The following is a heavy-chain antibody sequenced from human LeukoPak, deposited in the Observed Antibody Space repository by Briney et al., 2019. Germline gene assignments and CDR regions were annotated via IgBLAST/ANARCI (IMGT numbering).Heavy chain of an antibody. J-gene: IGHJ6*02. Sequence: SETLSLTCTVSGGSISSHYMSWIRQPPGKGLEWIGYMYYSGSTRYNPSLKSRVTISVDTSKTQFSLWLTSVTAADTAVYYCARAGYAYYTAMYVWGQGTTVSVSS. CDR2: MYYSGST. V-gene: IGHV4-59*11. D-gene: IGHD5-18*01. CDR1: GGSISSHY. CDR3: ARAGYAYYTAMYV.